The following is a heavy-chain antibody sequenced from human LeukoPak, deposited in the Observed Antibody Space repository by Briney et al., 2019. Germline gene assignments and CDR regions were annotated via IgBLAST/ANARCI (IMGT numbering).Heavy chain of an antibody. CDR2: ISASGGSA. CDR3: TSYNCSSTRCYTGGFDY. J-gene: IGHJ4*02. D-gene: IGHD2-2*02. V-gene: IGHV3-23*01. Sequence: PGGSLRLSCAASGFTFSNYAMSWVRQAPGKGLEWVSAISASGGSAYYAGSVTGRFTISRDSSKNTLYLQMNSLRAEDTAVYYCTSYNCSSTRCYTGGFDYWGQGTLVSVSS. CDR1: GFTFSNYA.